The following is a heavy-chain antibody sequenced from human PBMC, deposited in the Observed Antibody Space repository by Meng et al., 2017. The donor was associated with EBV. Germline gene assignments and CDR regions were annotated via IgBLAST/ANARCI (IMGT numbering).Heavy chain of an antibody. J-gene: IGHJ4*02. CDR2: IIPILGIA. CDR1: GGTFSSYA. V-gene: IGHV1-69*10. D-gene: IGHD5-24*01. CDR3: ARERPGGMATTPYFDY. Sequence: VQVVVSGVGVKKPGSSLKGPCKASGGTFSSYAISWVRQAPGQGLEWMGGIIPILGIANYAQKFQGRVTITADKSTSTAYMELSSLRSEDTAVYYCARERPGGMATTPYFDYWGQGTLVTVSS.